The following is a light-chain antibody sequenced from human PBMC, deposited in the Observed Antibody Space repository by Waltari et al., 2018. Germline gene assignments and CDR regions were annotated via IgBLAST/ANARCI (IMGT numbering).Light chain of an antibody. CDR3: SSFTSKRTVV. Sequence: QSALTQPASVSGSPGQSSTISCSGSRSDVGDYNYVSWYQQHPGKAPKRLIYDVSKRHSGASNRFSGSKSGNTASLTLSGLQAEDEADYYCSSFTSKRTVVFGGGTKVTVL. J-gene: IGLJ3*02. CDR1: RSDVGDYNY. V-gene: IGLV2-14*03. CDR2: DVS.